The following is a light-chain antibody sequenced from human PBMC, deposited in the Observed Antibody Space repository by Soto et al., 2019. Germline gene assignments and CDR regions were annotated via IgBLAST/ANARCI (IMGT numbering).Light chain of an antibody. CDR2: WAS. Sequence: DIVMTQSPDSLAVSLGERATINCKSSQSVLYSSNNKNCLAWYQQKPGQPPKLLIYWASTRESGVPDRFSGSGSGTDFTLTISSLQAEDVAVYYCQQYYTTPRTFGQGTKVEIQ. CDR3: QQYYTTPRT. CDR1: QSVLYSSNNKNC. J-gene: IGKJ1*01. V-gene: IGKV4-1*01.